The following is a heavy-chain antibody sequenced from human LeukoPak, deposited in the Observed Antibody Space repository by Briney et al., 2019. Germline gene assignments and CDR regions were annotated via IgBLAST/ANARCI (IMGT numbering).Heavy chain of an antibody. D-gene: IGHD3-16*01. V-gene: IGHV1-46*01. CDR1: GYTFTSYH. CDR3: ASGFGWFDP. CDR2: INPTGGST. J-gene: IGHJ5*02. Sequence: GASVKVSCKASGYTFTSYHMHWVRQAPGQGLEWLGIINPTGGSTNYAQKFQGRVTMTRDTSTGTVYMELSSLRSEDTAVYYCASGFGWFDPWGQGTLVTVSS.